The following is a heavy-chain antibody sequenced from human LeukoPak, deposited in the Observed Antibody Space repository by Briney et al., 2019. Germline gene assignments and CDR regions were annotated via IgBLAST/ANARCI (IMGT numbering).Heavy chain of an antibody. Sequence: PSETLSLTCAVYGGSFSGYYWTWIRQPPGQGLEWIGEINHSGSTDYDPSLKSRVTISLVTSKSQFSLKLSSVTAADTAVYYCATDSWSRDAFDIWGQGTMVTVSS. CDR3: ATDSWSRDAFDI. V-gene: IGHV4-34*01. CDR1: GGSFSGYY. D-gene: IGHD3-22*01. J-gene: IGHJ3*02. CDR2: INHSGST.